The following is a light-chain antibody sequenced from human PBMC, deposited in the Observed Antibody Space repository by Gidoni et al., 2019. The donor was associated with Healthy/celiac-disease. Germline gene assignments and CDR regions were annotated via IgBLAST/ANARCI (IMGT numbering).Light chain of an antibody. Sequence: DIQMTQFPSSVSASVGERVTITCRASQGISSWLAWYQQKPGKAPKLLSYAASSLKSGVPSWCSGSGSGTDFTLTSSSQQPEDFATYYCQQANSFSSITFGQGTRLEIK. CDR1: QGISSW. CDR3: QQANSFSSIT. J-gene: IGKJ5*01. CDR2: AAS. V-gene: IGKV1-12*02.